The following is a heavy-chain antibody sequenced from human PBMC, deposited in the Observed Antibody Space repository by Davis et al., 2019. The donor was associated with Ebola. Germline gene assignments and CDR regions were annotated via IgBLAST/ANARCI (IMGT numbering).Heavy chain of an antibody. D-gene: IGHD5/OR15-5a*01. Sequence: PSETLSLTCLVSGGSISSPFWTWIRQSPGKGLEWIGYIHSSGNTNYNPSFKSRVTVSLDASKSQSSLKLSSVTAADTAVYYCARGRHLSVSPFAYWGQGIPVTVSP. V-gene: IGHV4-59*11. CDR2: IHSSGNT. CDR3: ARGRHLSVSPFAY. J-gene: IGHJ4*02. CDR1: GGSISSPF.